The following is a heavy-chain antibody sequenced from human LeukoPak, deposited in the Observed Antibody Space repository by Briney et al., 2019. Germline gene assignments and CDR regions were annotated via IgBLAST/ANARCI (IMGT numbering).Heavy chain of an antibody. J-gene: IGHJ6*03. D-gene: IGHD3-16*02. CDR1: GGSIGSYY. V-gene: IGHV4-59*08. CDR2: IHVTGST. CDR3: ARHIGGGIEDMDV. Sequence: SETLSLTCTVSGGSIGSYYWSWIRHSPGVGLEWIGYIHVTGSTSYNPYLQSRLTISLDTSRNQFSLKMSSVTAADTAVYYCARHIGGGIEDMDVWGKGAKVTVSS.